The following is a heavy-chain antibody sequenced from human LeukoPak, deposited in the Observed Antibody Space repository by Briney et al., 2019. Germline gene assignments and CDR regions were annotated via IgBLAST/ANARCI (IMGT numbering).Heavy chain of an antibody. Sequence: PSETLSLTCTVSGGSISSYYWSWLRRPPGKGLEWIGYIYYSGSTNYNPSLKSRVTISVDTSKNQFSLKLSSATAADTAVYYCARGRNYYGSGSYPDYWGQGTLVTVSS. D-gene: IGHD3-10*01. V-gene: IGHV4-59*01. CDR1: GGSISSYY. CDR3: ARGRNYYGSGSYPDY. J-gene: IGHJ4*02. CDR2: IYYSGST.